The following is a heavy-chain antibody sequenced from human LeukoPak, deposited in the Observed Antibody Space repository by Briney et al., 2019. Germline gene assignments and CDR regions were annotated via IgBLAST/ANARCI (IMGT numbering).Heavy chain of an antibody. V-gene: IGHV4-4*07. D-gene: IGHD3-3*01. CDR3: ARDIPPAQLRFLEWSMEKVMDV. J-gene: IGHJ6*03. Sequence: SETLSLTFTVSGGSISSYYWSWIRQPAGKGLEWIGRIYTSGSTNYNPSLKSRVTMSVDTSKNQFSLKLSSVTAADTAVYYCARDIPPAQLRFLEWSMEKVMDVWGKGTTVTVSS. CDR2: IYTSGST. CDR1: GGSISSYY.